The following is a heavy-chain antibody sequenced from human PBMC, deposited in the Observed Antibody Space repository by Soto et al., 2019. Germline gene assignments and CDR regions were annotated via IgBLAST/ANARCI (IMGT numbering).Heavy chain of an antibody. CDR2: IYTSGST. V-gene: IGHV4-4*07. J-gene: IGHJ4*02. D-gene: IGHD3-10*01. CDR1: GGSISSYY. CDR3: AREGLLRMVRGVMAY. Sequence: QVQLQESGPGLVKPSETLSLTCTVSGGSISSYYWSWIRQPAGKGLEWIGRIYTSGSTNYNPSLKSRVTMSVETSKNQFSLKLSSVTAADTAVYYCAREGLLRMVRGVMAYWGQGTLVTVSS.